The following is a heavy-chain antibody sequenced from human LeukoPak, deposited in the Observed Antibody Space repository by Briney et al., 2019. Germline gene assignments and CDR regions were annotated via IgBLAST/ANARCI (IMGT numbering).Heavy chain of an antibody. V-gene: IGHV3-23*01. Sequence: GGSLRLSCAASGFTFSSFAMSWVRQAPGKGLEWVSAISGSGGSTFYADSAKGRFTISRDNPKNMLYLQMNSLRAEDTAVYYCAKEGPMPATRDQISNWFDPWGQGTLVTVSS. D-gene: IGHD2-2*01. J-gene: IGHJ5*02. CDR3: AKEGPMPATRDQISNWFDP. CDR1: GFTFSSFA. CDR2: ISGSGGST.